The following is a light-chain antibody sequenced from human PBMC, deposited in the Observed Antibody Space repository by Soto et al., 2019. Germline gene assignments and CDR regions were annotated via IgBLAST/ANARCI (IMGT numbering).Light chain of an antibody. CDR2: WAS. V-gene: IGKV4-1*01. J-gene: IGKJ5*01. CDR3: QQYYNSPIT. Sequence: IEITQSPESLCVSLGHRFTIICKSRQSLLSSSNNKNYLGWYQQKPGQPPKLLISWASTPDSGVPDRFSGSGSGADFTLTISSLQAEDVAVYYCQQYYNSPITFGQGTRLEI. CDR1: QSLLSSSNNKNY.